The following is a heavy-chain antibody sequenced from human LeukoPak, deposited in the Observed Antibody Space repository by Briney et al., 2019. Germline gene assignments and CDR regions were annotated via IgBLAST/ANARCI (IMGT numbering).Heavy chain of an antibody. V-gene: IGHV4-38-2*02. CDR3: ASSIRPNAFDI. CDR1: GYSISSGYY. CDR2: IYHSGST. J-gene: IGHJ3*02. Sequence: SETLSLTCTVSGYSISSGYYWGWIRQPPGKGLEWIGSIYHSGSTYYNPSLKSRVTISVDTSKNQFSLKLSSVTAADTAVYYCASSIRPNAFDIWGQGTMVTVSS.